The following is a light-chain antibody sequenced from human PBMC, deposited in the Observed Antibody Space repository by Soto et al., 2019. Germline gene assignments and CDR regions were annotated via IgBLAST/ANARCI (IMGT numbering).Light chain of an antibody. CDR3: CSYGGSSTCV. Sequence: QSVLTQPRSVSGSPGQSVTISCTGSSGDVGGYNFVSWYQQHPGKAPTLMIFDVSQRPSGVPDRFSGSKSGNTASLTISGLQAEDEADYYCCSYGGSSTCVFGGGTKLTVL. J-gene: IGLJ3*02. CDR1: SGDVGGYNF. V-gene: IGLV2-11*01. CDR2: DVS.